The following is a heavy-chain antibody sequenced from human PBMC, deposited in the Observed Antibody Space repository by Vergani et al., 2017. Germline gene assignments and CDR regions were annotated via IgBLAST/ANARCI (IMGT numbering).Heavy chain of an antibody. Sequence: QVQLVQSGAEVKKPGSSVKVSCKASGGTFSSYAISWVRQAPGQGLEWMGGIIPIFGTANYAQKFQGRVTITSDESTSTAYMELSSLRSEDTAVYYCARDSGDSGSYYYYYYYMDVWSKGTTVTVSS. CDR2: IIPIFGTA. CDR1: GGTFSSYA. D-gene: IGHD1-26*01. J-gene: IGHJ6*03. V-gene: IGHV1-69*01. CDR3: ARDSGDSGSYYYYYYYMDV.